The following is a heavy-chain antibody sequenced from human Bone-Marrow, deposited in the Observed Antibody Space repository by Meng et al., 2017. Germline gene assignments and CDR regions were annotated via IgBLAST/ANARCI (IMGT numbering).Heavy chain of an antibody. Sequence: GESLKISCASSGFTFDDYGMSWVRQAPGKGLEWVSGINWNGGSTGYEDSVKGRFTISRDNAKNSLYLQMNSLRAEDTALYYCATSTVTTVIGAFDIWGQGTMVTVSS. D-gene: IGHD4-17*01. J-gene: IGHJ3*02. V-gene: IGHV3-20*04. CDR3: ATSTVTTVIGAFDI. CDR2: INWNGGST. CDR1: GFTFDDYG.